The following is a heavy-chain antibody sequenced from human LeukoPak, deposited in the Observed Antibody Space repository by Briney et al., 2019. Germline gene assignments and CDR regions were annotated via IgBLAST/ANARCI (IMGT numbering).Heavy chain of an antibody. CDR2: ISPNSGGT. CDR3: ARDGIYSTDFDGFDI. D-gene: IGHD6-13*01. Sequence: ASVKVSCKASGYTFTAYYIHWERRAPGQGLEWMGWISPNSGGTNYGQRFQGRVTMTRDTSISTAYMELTRLTSDDTAFYYCARDGIYSTDFDGFDIWGQGTMVTVSS. J-gene: IGHJ3*02. CDR1: GYTFTAYY. V-gene: IGHV1-2*02.